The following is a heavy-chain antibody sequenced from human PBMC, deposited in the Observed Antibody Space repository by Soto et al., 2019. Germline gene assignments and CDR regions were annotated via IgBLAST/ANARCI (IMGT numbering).Heavy chain of an antibody. Sequence: SETLSLTCTVSGGSISSYYWSWIRQPPGKGLEWIGYIYYSGSTNYNPSLKSRVTISVDTSKNQFSLKLSSVTAADTAVYYCARAPAYYDSSGYAPWGQGTLVTVSS. V-gene: IGHV4-59*01. CDR1: GGSISSYY. J-gene: IGHJ5*02. CDR3: ARAPAYYDSSGYAP. D-gene: IGHD3-22*01. CDR2: IYYSGST.